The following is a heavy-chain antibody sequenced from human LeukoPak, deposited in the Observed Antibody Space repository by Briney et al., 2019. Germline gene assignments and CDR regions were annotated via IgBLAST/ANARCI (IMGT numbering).Heavy chain of an antibody. CDR3: ASSQDTAMARGWFDP. D-gene: IGHD5-18*01. V-gene: IGHV4-39*07. Sequence: SETLSLTCTVSGGSISSSNYDWGWIRQPPGKGLEWIGEIYHSGSTNYNPSLKSRVTISVDKSKNQFSLKLSSVTAADTAVYYCASSQDTAMARGWFDPWGQGTLVTVSS. CDR2: IYHSGST. CDR1: GGSISSSNYD. J-gene: IGHJ5*02.